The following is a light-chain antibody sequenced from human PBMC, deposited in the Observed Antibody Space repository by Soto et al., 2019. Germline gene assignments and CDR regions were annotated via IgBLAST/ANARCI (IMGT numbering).Light chain of an antibody. CDR2: EVS. Sequence: QSVLTQPASVSGSPGQSIAISCTGTSSDFGTDNLVSWFQQYPGKAPKLMISEVSKRPSGVSDRFSGSKSGNTASLTISGLQPEDEADYYCCSYASSTTDVIFGGGTKVTVL. V-gene: IGLV2-23*02. CDR1: SSDFGTDNL. CDR3: CSYASSTTDVI. J-gene: IGLJ2*01.